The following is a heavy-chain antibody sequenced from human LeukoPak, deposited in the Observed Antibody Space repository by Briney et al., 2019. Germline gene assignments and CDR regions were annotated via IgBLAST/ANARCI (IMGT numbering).Heavy chain of an antibody. CDR3: ATLYGDYGSY. Sequence: PGGSLRLSCAVSKFIFSNYAMTWVRQAPGEGLEWVSSIDDSGVKTYHADSVQGRFTISRDNSKNTLYLQMTRLRAEDTALYYCATLYGDYGSYWGQGTLVTVSS. CDR1: KFIFSNYA. V-gene: IGHV3-23*01. D-gene: IGHD4-17*01. J-gene: IGHJ4*02. CDR2: IDDSGVKT.